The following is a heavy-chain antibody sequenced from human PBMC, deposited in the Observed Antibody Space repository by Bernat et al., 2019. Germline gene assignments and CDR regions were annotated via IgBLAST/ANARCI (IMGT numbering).Heavy chain of an antibody. CDR2: NNHSGST. Sequence: QVQLQQWGAGLLKPSETLSLTCAVYGGSLSGYYWSWIRQPPGKGLEWIGENNHSGSTNYNPSLKSRVTISVDTSKNQFSLRLSSVPAADTAVYYCARGQGGGNSVYFDLWGRGTLVTVSS. J-gene: IGHJ2*01. V-gene: IGHV4-34*01. CDR3: ARGQGGGNSVYFDL. D-gene: IGHD4-23*01. CDR1: GGSLSGYY.